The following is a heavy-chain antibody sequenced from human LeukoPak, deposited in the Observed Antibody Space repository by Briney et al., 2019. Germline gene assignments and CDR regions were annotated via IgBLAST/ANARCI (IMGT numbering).Heavy chain of an antibody. CDR2: IYQSGSTYQSGST. CDR1: GYSISSGYY. V-gene: IGHV4-38-2*02. J-gene: IGHJ5*02. D-gene: IGHD6-19*01. CDR3: ARGQARLGWFDP. Sequence: PSETLSLTCTVSGYSISSGYYWGWIRQPPGKGLEWIGSIYQSGSTYQSGSTYYNPSLKSRVTISVDTSKNQFSLKLRSVTAADTAVYYCARGQARLGWFDPWGQGTLVTV.